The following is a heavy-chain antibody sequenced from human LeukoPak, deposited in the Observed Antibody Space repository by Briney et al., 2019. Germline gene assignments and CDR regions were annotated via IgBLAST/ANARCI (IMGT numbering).Heavy chain of an antibody. V-gene: IGHV4-34*01. D-gene: IGHD6-19*01. Sequence: SETLSLTCSVSGGSISSLYWSWIRQPPGKGLEWIGEINHSGSTNYNPSLKSRVTISVDTSKNQFSLKLSSVTAADTAVYYCARYRIAVAGTRYYFDYWGQGTLVTVSS. CDR2: INHSGST. J-gene: IGHJ4*02. CDR3: ARYRIAVAGTRYYFDY. CDR1: GGSISSLY.